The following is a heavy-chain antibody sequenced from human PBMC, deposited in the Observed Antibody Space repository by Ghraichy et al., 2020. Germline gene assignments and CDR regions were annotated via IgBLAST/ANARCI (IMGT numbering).Heavy chain of an antibody. CDR1: GFTFSSYS. Sequence: GGSLRLSCAASGFTFSSYSMNWVRQAPGKGLEWVSSISSSSSYIYYADSVKGRFTISRDNAKNSLYLQMNSLRAEDTAVYYCARDLFRQQLSDYWGQGTLVTVSS. D-gene: IGHD6-13*01. CDR2: ISSSSSYI. CDR3: ARDLFRQQLSDY. J-gene: IGHJ4*02. V-gene: IGHV3-21*01.